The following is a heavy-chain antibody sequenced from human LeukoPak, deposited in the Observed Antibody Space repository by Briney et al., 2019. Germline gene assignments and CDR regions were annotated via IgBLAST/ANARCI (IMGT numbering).Heavy chain of an antibody. Sequence: GGSLRLSCAASGFTFSSHGMHWVRQAPGKGLEWVAVISYDGSNKYYADSVKGRFTISRDNSKNTLYLQMNSLRAEDTAVYYCAKAGAAAPFVDYWGQGTLVTVSS. CDR2: ISYDGSNK. V-gene: IGHV3-30*18. CDR3: AKAGAAAPFVDY. D-gene: IGHD6-13*01. CDR1: GFTFSSHG. J-gene: IGHJ4*02.